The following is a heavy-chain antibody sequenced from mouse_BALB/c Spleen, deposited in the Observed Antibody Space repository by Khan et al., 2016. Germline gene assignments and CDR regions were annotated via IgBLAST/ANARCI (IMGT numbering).Heavy chain of an antibody. V-gene: IGHV1-77*01. CDR2: IFPGSGST. D-gene: IGHD1-2*01. Sequence: QVQLQQSGTELPRPGASVKLSCKASGYTFTDYYLHWVKQRTGQGLEWIGEIFPGSGSTYYNEKFKGKASLTADTSSSTAYMQLSSLTSEDSAVYLCARSDYGYFAMDYWGHGASVTVSS. J-gene: IGHJ4*01. CDR3: ARSDYGYFAMDY. CDR1: GYTFTDYY.